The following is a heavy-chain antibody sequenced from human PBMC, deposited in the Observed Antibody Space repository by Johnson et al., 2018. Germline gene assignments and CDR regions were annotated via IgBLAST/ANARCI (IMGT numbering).Heavy chain of an antibody. Sequence: VQLVESGGALVQPGGSLRLSCAASGFTFSSYAMTWVRQAPGKGLQWVSTISGSGAFTYYADYVRGRFSISRDKSKNTQYLQMNSRRAEDTAVHYCSKNLDSVGELDYWGQGTLVTVSS. CDR3: SKNLDSVGELDY. CDR1: GFTFSSYA. J-gene: IGHJ4*02. D-gene: IGHD3/OR15-3a*01. V-gene: IGHV3-23*04. CDR2: ISGSGAFT.